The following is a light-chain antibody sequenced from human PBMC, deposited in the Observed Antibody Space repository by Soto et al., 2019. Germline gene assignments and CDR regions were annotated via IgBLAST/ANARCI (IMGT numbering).Light chain of an antibody. CDR1: SGHSSYA. CDR3: QPWGTGPWV. Sequence: QLVLTQSPSASASLGASVKLTCTLSSGHSSYAIAWHQQQPEKGPRYLMKVNSDGSHSKGDGIPDRFSGSSSGAERYLTISSLQSEDEADYYCQPWGTGPWVFGGGTKLTVL. CDR2: VNSDGSH. J-gene: IGLJ3*02. V-gene: IGLV4-69*01.